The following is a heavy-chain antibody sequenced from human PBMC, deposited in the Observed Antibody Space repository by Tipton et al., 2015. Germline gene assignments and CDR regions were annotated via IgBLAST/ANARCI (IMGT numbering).Heavy chain of an antibody. CDR2: INLSGYT. CDR1: GGSFSGYY. D-gene: IGHD3-16*02. Sequence: TLSLTCAVYGGSFSGYYWNWIRQPPGKGLEWIGEINLSGYTNYNPSLKSRVTISVDTSKTQFSLKLSSVTAADTAVYYCARGPTFVWGSYRYYYYYGMDVWGQGTTVTVSS. J-gene: IGHJ6*02. CDR3: ARGPTFVWGSYRYYYYYGMDV. V-gene: IGHV4-34*01.